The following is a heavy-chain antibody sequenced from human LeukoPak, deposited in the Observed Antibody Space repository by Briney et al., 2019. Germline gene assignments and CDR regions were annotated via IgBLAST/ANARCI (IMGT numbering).Heavy chain of an antibody. CDR2: IKSKTDGGTT. CDR3: TTDSGSTIFGVPYYYYYMDV. CDR1: GFTFSNAL. V-gene: IGHV3-15*01. D-gene: IGHD3-3*01. Sequence: GGSLRLSCAASGFTFSNALMSWVRQAPGKGLEWVGRIKSKTDGGTTDYAAPVKGRFTISRDDSKNTLYLQMNSLKTEDTAVYYCTTDSGSTIFGVPYYYYYMDVWGKGTTVTVSS. J-gene: IGHJ6*03.